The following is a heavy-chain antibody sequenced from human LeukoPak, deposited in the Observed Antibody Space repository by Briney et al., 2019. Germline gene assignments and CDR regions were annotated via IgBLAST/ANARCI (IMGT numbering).Heavy chain of an antibody. CDR2: INHSGYT. D-gene: IGHD4-17*01. CDR3: TRMTTGHDY. J-gene: IGHJ4*02. V-gene: IGHV4-34*01. Sequence: SETLSLTCAVSGVSFDDYYWSWVRQPPGKGLEWIGEINHSGYTNDSPSLKSRVTMSIDTSRKQFSLNLRSVTVADTAVYYCTRMTTGHDYWGQGTLVTVSS. CDR1: GVSFDDYY.